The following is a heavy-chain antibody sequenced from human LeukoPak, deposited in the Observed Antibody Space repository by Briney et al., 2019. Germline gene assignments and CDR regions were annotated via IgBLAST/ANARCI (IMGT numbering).Heavy chain of an antibody. J-gene: IGHJ3*02. V-gene: IGHV4-39*01. CDR3: ARRRYSSGWYIGPSDASQSGNDAFDI. CDR2: IYYNGDT. D-gene: IGHD6-19*01. Sequence: SETLSLTCTVSGASIRSNTYFWGWIRQPPGKGLEWIGSIYYNGDTYSNPSLKSRVTISVDTSKNQFSLKLSSVTAADTAVYYCARRRYSSGWYIGPSDASQSGNDAFDIWGQGTMVTVSS. CDR1: GASIRSNTYF.